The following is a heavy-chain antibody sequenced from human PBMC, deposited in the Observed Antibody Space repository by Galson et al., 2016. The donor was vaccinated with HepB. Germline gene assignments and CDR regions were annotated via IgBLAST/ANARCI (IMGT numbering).Heavy chain of an antibody. V-gene: IGHV2-70*01. CDR1: GFSLSTSGMC. J-gene: IGHJ4*02. CDR2: IDWDDFK. D-gene: IGHD3-22*01. CDR3: ARWDYYDSSGSWEDY. Sequence: PALVKPTQTLTLTCTFSGFSLSTSGMCVSWIRQPPGKALEWLALIDWDDFKCYSTSLKTRLTISKDTSKNQVVLTMTNMDPVDTATYYCARWDYYDSSGSWEDYWGQGTLVTVSS.